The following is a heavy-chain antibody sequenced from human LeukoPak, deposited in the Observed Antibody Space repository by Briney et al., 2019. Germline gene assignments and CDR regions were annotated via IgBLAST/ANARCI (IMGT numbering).Heavy chain of an antibody. J-gene: IGHJ4*02. Sequence: GGSLRLSCTASGFTISTYWMSWVRRAPGKGLEWVSGISGSGGGTYYADSVKGRLTISRDNSKNTLYLQMNSLRAEDTAVYYCAKIAYSSGWQYDYWGQGTLVTVSS. CDR2: ISGSGGGT. V-gene: IGHV3-23*01. CDR1: GFTISTYW. D-gene: IGHD6-25*01. CDR3: AKIAYSSGWQYDY.